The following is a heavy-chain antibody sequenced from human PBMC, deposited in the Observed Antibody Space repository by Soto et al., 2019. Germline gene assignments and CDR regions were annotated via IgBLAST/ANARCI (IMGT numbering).Heavy chain of an antibody. CDR2: IYPGDSAT. CDR1: GYSFTSYW. D-gene: IGHD5-18*01. Sequence: GESLKISCQGSGYSFTSYWIDWVRQMPGTGLEWMGIIYPGDSATIYSPSFRGQVTISVDKSISTAYLQWSSLKASDTAMYYCARHKSQYNYADYWGQGTLVTVSS. V-gene: IGHV5-51*01. J-gene: IGHJ4*02. CDR3: ARHKSQYNYADY.